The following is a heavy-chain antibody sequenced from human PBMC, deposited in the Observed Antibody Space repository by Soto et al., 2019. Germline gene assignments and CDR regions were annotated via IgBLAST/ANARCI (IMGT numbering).Heavy chain of an antibody. D-gene: IGHD2-15*01. CDR3: TRVSPDCSDGSCYLPT. V-gene: IGHV3-49*03. Sequence: GGSLRLSCIASGFTFRDYAISWFRQAPGKGLQWVSFIRSNIYDGTTEYDASVKGRFTISRDDSKTIAYLQMNSLKIEDTGVYYCTRVSPDCSDGSCYLPTLGQRTPVAVAS. J-gene: IGHJ5*01. CDR2: IRSNIYDGTT. CDR1: GFTFRDYA.